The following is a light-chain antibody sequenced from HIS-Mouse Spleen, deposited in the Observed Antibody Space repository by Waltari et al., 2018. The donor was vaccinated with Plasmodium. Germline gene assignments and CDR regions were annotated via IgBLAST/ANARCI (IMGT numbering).Light chain of an antibody. Sequence: QSVLTQPPSVSAAPGQQVTIPCSGSSSNIGTTYVSWYQQLPGTAPKLLIYDNNKRPSGIPDRCSGSKSGTSATLGITGLQTGDEADYYCGTWDSSLSAGVVFGGGTKLTVL. J-gene: IGLJ2*01. V-gene: IGLV1-51*01. CDR3: GTWDSSLSAGVV. CDR1: SSNIGTTY. CDR2: DNN.